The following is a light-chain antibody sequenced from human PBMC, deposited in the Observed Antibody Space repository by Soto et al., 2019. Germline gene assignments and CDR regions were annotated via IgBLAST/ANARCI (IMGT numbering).Light chain of an antibody. CDR1: TSDIGSNT. V-gene: IGLV1-44*01. Sequence: QSVLTQPPSASGTPGQKTTISCSVSTSDIGSNTVNWYQQVPGTAPKLLMYANNQRPSGVPDRFSGSKSGTSASLAISGLQSEDEADYYCEAWNDSLNGPVFGGGTKLTVL. J-gene: IGLJ3*02. CDR3: EAWNDSLNGPV. CDR2: ANN.